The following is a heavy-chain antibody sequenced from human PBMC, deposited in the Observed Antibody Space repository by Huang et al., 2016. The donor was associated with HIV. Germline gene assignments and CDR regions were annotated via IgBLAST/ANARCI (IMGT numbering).Heavy chain of an antibody. V-gene: IGHV3-7*01. Sequence: EVQLVESGGGLVQPGGSLRLSCVASGFTFSSYWMSWVRQAPGKGLEWVDNIKQDGSEKYYVDSVKGRFTISRDNAKNSLYLQMNSLRAEDTAVYYCARVGTYSGWWQDYWGQGTLVTVSS. CDR2: IKQDGSEK. J-gene: IGHJ4*02. CDR1: GFTFSSYW. CDR3: ARVGTYSGWWQDY. D-gene: IGHD6-19*01.